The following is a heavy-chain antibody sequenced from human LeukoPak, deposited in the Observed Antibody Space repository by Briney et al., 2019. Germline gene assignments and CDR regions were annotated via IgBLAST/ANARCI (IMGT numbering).Heavy chain of an antibody. CDR2: IKPNSGGT. Sequence: ASVKVSCKASGYSFADYYMHWVRQAPGQGLEWMGWIKPNSGGTRSAQKFQGRVTMTRDTSTSTAYMELRSLRSDDTAVYYCAKDRRLRFLEWSSIGYFQHWGQGTLVAVSS. D-gene: IGHD3-3*01. V-gene: IGHV1-2*02. CDR3: AKDRRLRFLEWSSIGYFQH. J-gene: IGHJ1*01. CDR1: GYSFADYY.